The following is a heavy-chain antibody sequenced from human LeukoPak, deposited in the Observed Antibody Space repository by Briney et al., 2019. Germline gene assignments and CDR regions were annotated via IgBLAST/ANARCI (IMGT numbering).Heavy chain of an antibody. V-gene: IGHV3-74*01. CDR2: IISDGSST. D-gene: IGHD6-19*01. Sequence: GGSLRLSCAASGFTFNRFWMHWVRQARGKGRVWVSRIISDGSSTNYADSVKGRFTISRDNAKNTLYLQMNSLRAEDTALYYCAREDVDITVATSGAFDIWGQGTMVTVSS. CDR1: GFTFNRFW. J-gene: IGHJ3*02. CDR3: AREDVDITVATSGAFDI.